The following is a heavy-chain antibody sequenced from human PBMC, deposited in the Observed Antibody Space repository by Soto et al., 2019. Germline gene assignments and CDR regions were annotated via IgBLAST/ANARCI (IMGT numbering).Heavy chain of an antibody. V-gene: IGHV1-69*13. Sequence: ASVKVACNAAGGTFSSYAISWVRQAPGQGLEWMGGIIPIFGTANYAQKFQGRVTITADESTSTAYMELSSLRSEDTAVYYCARSDITMVRGVIMAYYYYGMDVWGQGTTVTVSS. CDR3: ARSDITMVRGVIMAYYYYGMDV. D-gene: IGHD3-10*01. CDR2: IIPIFGTA. J-gene: IGHJ6*02. CDR1: GGTFSSYA.